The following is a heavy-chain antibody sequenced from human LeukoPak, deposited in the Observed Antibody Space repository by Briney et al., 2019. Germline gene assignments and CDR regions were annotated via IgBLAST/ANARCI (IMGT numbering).Heavy chain of an antibody. D-gene: IGHD6-19*01. Sequence: GGSLGLSCAASGFTFTDYDMHWVRQVIGKGLEWVSAIGIRGDTHYSGSVKGRFTISRENAESSLYLQMNSLRAEDTAVYYCARGGIQVSGIDEFDYWGQGTLVTVSS. CDR1: GFTFTDYD. CDR3: ARGGIQVSGIDEFDY. CDR2: IGIRGDT. V-gene: IGHV3-13*01. J-gene: IGHJ4*02.